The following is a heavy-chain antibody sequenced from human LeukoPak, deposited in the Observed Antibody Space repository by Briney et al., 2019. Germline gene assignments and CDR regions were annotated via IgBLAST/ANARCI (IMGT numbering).Heavy chain of an antibody. D-gene: IGHD6-13*01. CDR2: IYVGGGT. V-gene: IGHV3-66*01. CDR3: ARGNPAAAGEHLDH. Sequence: GGSLRLSCAASGLTVNWNYMVWVRQAPGKGLEWVSGIYVGGGTKYADSVKGGFTISTDTSKNTLSLQMNILRAEDTAVYYCARGNPAAAGEHLDHWGQGTLVTVSS. J-gene: IGHJ4*02. CDR1: GLTVNWNY.